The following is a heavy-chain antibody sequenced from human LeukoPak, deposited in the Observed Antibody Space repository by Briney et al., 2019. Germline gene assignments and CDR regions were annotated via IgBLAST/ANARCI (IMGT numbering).Heavy chain of an antibody. Sequence: GGSLRLSCTTFGFTFSTYGMSWVRQAPGKGLEWVASIRDDGSDKYYVDSVKGRFTISRDNAKKSLSLQMNSLRVEDTAVYYCATDNGVGDIRYYFDFWGQGTPVTVSS. D-gene: IGHD1-26*01. J-gene: IGHJ4*02. CDR2: IRDDGSDK. CDR3: ATDNGVGDIRYYFDF. V-gene: IGHV3-7*01. CDR1: GFTFSTYG.